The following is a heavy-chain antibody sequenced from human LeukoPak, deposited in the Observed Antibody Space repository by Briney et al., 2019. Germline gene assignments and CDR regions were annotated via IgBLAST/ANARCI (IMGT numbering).Heavy chain of an antibody. D-gene: IGHD6-19*01. J-gene: IGHJ4*02. Sequence: TSETLSLTCAVYGGSFSGYYWSWIRQPPGKGLGWIGEINHSGSTNYNPSLKSRVTISVDTSKNQLSLKLSSVTAADTAVYYCVRGGGGSGWYYDYWGQGTLVTVSS. CDR2: INHSGST. V-gene: IGHV4-34*01. CDR3: VRGGGGSGWYYDY. CDR1: GGSFSGYY.